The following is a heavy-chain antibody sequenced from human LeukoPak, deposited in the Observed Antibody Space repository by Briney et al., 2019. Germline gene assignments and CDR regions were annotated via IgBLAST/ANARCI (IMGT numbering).Heavy chain of an antibody. D-gene: IGHD2-21*02. CDR1: GFTVSSNY. J-gene: IGHJ4*02. Sequence: PGGSLRLSCAASGFTVSSNYMSWVRQAPGKGLEWVSVIYSDGSSYYADSVKGRFTISRDNSKNTLYLQMNSLRAEDTAVYYCARAELLSLDYWGQGTLVTVSS. CDR2: IYSDGSS. CDR3: ARAELLSLDY. V-gene: IGHV3-66*01.